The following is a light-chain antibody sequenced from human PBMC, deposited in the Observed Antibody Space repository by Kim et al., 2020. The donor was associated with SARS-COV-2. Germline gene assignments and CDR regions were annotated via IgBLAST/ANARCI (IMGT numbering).Light chain of an antibody. CDR2: SNN. CDR1: SLRSSD. Sequence: SSELTQDPPVSVALGQSVTITCQGDSLRSSDASWYQLRPGQAPVLVIYSNNNRPSGLPDRFSGSTSGSTSSLTITGAQAEDEADYYCHSRQRSGKQMLFG. CDR3: HSRQRSGKQML. J-gene: IGLJ2*01. V-gene: IGLV3-19*01.